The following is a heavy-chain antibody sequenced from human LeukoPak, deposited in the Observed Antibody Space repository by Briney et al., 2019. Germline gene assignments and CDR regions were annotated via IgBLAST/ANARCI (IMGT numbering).Heavy chain of an antibody. V-gene: IGHV3-48*04. D-gene: IGHD3-10*01. CDR2: ISSSGSTI. Sequence: AGGSLRLSCAASGFTFSSNGLSWVRQAPGKGLEWVSYISSSGSTIYYADSVKGRFTISRDNAKNSLYLQMNSLRAEDTAVYYCAKDRDPYDYGSGSYYNGVFDYWGQGTLVTVSS. CDR1: GFTFSSNG. J-gene: IGHJ4*02. CDR3: AKDRDPYDYGSGSYYNGVFDY.